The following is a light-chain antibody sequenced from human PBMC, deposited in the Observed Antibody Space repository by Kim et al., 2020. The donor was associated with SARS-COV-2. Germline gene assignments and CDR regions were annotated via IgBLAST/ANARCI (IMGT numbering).Light chain of an antibody. CDR2: KDS. J-gene: IGLJ3*02. Sequence: SYELTQPSSVSVSPGQTARITCSGDVLAKKYARWFQQKPDQAPVLVIYKDSERPSGIPERFSGSSSGTTVTLTISGAQVEDEADYYCYSAADNNWVFGGGTQLTVL. CDR1: VLAKKY. V-gene: IGLV3-27*01. CDR3: YSAADNNWV.